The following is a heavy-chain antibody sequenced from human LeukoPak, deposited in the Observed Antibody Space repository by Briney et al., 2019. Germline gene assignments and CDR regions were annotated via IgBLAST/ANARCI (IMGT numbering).Heavy chain of an antibody. CDR1: GGSISSYY. J-gene: IGHJ3*02. CDR3: ARKNPAYCGGDCYSYAFDI. D-gene: IGHD2-21*01. CDR2: IYYSGST. V-gene: IGHV4-59*01. Sequence: PSEILSLTCTVSGGSISSYYWSWIRQPPGKGLEWIGYIYYSGSTNYNPSLKSRVTISVDTSKNQFSLKLSSVTAADTAVYYCARKNPAYCGGDCYSYAFDIWGQGTMVTVSS.